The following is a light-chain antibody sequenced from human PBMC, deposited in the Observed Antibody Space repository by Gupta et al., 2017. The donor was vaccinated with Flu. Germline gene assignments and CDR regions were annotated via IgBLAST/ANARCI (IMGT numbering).Light chain of an antibody. J-gene: IGKJ3*01. CDR3: RQGVKTPLT. CDR2: SAS. CDR1: QTISNY. Sequence: PSSLSASLGDRVTITCRADQTISNYLSWYQQKPGKAPRLLISSASHVESGVPSRFRGSGSGTXFTLTIXSLQPDDFATYYCRQGVKTPLTFGXGTIVHIK. V-gene: IGKV1-39*01.